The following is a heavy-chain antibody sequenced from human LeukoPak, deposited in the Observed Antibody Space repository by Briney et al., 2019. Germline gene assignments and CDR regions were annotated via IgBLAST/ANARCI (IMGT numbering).Heavy chain of an antibody. D-gene: IGHD2-2*01. Sequence: GGSLRLSCAASGFTFSSYAMSWVRQAPGKGLEWVSAISGSGGSTYYADPVKGRFTISRDNSKNTLYLQMNSLRAEDTAVYYCAKLGTRLPVWYYFDYWGQGTLVTVSS. V-gene: IGHV3-23*01. CDR3: AKLGTRLPVWYYFDY. CDR2: ISGSGGST. J-gene: IGHJ4*02. CDR1: GFTFSSYA.